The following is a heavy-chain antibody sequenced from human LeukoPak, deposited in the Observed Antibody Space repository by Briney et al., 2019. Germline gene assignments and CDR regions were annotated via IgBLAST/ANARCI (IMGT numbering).Heavy chain of an antibody. V-gene: IGHV3-7*01. D-gene: IGHD7-27*01. CDR2: ISLDGSET. J-gene: IGHJ4*02. Sequence: GGSLRLSCAASGFTFNSFFLNWVRLTPGRELEWVACISLDGSETFYMDSVRGRFTISRDNTKNSLYLQMDSLRAEDTAVYFCVRDLGHSRHYFEYWGQGALVTVSS. CDR3: VRDLGHSRHYFEY. CDR1: GFTFNSFF.